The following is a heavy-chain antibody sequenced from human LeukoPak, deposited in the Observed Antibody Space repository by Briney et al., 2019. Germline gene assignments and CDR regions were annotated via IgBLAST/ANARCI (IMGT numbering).Heavy chain of an antibody. CDR3: ARELWDIVVVVAATRAAFYI. CDR2: IIPIFGTA. CDR1: GGTFSRYA. J-gene: IGHJ3*02. V-gene: IGHV1-69*13. Sequence: SVKLSCKASGGTFSRYAISWVRQAPGQGLEWMGGIIPIFGTANYAQKFQGRVTITEDESTSTAYMELSSLRSEDTAVYCCARELWDIVVVVAATRAAFYIWGQGTMVTVSS. D-gene: IGHD2-15*01.